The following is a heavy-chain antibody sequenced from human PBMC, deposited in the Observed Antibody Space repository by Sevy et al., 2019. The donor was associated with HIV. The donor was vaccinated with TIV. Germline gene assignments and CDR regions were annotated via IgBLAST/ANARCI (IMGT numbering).Heavy chain of an antibody. CDR2: IKSKTDGGTT. J-gene: IGHJ4*02. CDR1: GFTFSNAW. V-gene: IGHV3-15*01. Sequence: GGSLRLSCAASGFTFSNAWMSWVRQAPGKGLEWVGRIKSKTDGGTTDDAAPVKGRFTISRDDSKNTLYLQMNSLKTEDTAVYYCTTAHYDILTGPDYWGQGTLVTVSS. D-gene: IGHD3-9*01. CDR3: TTAHYDILTGPDY.